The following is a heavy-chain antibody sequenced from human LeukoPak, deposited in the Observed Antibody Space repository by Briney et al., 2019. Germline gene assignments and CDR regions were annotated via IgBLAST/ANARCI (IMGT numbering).Heavy chain of an antibody. CDR2: IYYSGST. D-gene: IGHD2/OR15-2a*01. J-gene: IGHJ6*03. Sequence: SETLSLTCTVSGGSISSGSYYWSWIRQPAGKGLEWIGYIYYSGSTYYNPSLKSRVTMSVDTSKNQFSLKLSSVTAVDTAVYYCARNRAGHGYYYMDVWGKGTTVTVSS. CDR3: ARNRAGHGYYYMDV. CDR1: GGSISSGSYY. V-gene: IGHV4-61*10.